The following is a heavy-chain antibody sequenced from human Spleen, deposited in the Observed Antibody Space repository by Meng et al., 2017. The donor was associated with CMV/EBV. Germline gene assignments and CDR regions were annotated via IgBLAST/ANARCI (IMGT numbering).Heavy chain of an antibody. CDR2: ISSSRTI. CDR1: GFTFSDCY. J-gene: IGHJ5*02. Sequence: GESLKISCSASGFTFSDCYMNWVRQAPGKGLEWVSCISSSRTIYYAESVKGRFTISRDNSKNTLYLQMGSLTAEDTAVYYCARKECMGSCISIFGVAQGWFDPWGQGTLVTVSS. CDR3: ARKECMGSCISIFGVAQGWFDP. D-gene: IGHD3-3*01. V-gene: IGHV3-69-1*01.